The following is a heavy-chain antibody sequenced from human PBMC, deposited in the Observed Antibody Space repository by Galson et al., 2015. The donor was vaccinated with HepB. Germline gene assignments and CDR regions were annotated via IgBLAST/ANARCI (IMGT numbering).Heavy chain of an antibody. D-gene: IGHD3-16*02. CDR1: GFTFSSYW. CDR2: INSDGSST. V-gene: IGHV3-74*01. Sequence: SLRLSCAASGFTFSSYWMHWVRQAPGKGLVWVSRINSDGSSTSYADSVKGRFTISRDNAKNTLYLQMNSLRAEDTAVYYCARGIVDTLYYDYVWGSYRSLDYWGQGTLVTVSS. CDR3: ARGIVDTLYYDYVWGSYRSLDY. J-gene: IGHJ4*02.